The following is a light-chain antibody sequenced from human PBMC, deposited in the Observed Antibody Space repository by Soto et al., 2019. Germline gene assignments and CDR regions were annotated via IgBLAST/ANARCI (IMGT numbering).Light chain of an antibody. CDR1: QSIGRW. CDR3: QQSYSTLRT. J-gene: IGKJ1*01. Sequence: DIQMTQSPSTLSASVGDRVSITCRASQSIGRWLAWYQQKPGKAPKVLIYDASSLQSGVPSRFSGSGSGTDFTLTISSLQPEDFATYYCQQSYSTLRTFGQGTKVDIK. V-gene: IGKV1-39*01. CDR2: DAS.